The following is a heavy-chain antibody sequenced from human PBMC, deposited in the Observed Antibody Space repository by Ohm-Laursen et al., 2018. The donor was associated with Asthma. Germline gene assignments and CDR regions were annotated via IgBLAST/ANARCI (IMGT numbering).Heavy chain of an antibody. V-gene: IGHV3-30-3*01. J-gene: IGHJ4*02. CDR1: GFTFRNYA. CDR2: GGSYYDGGLK. D-gene: IGHD3-3*01. CDR3: ARDVMEWYLPAFDF. Sequence: SLRLSCAASGFTFRNYAMHWVRQAPGKELEWVAVGGSYYDGGLKYYADSVNGRFTVSRDDSKNTLYLQMNSLRPDDTAVYYCARDVMEWYLPAFDFWGQGTLVTVSS.